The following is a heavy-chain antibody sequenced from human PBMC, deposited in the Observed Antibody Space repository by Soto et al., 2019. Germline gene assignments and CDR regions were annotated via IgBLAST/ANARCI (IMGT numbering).Heavy chain of an antibody. CDR3: AREPILTGYCLDY. CDR1: GFTFSSYA. J-gene: IGHJ4*02. Sequence: GGSLRLSCAASGFTFSSYAMHWVRQAPGKGLEWVAVISYDGSNKYYADSVKGRFTISRDNSKNTLYLQMNSLRAEDTAVYYCAREPILTGYCLDYWGQGTLVTVS. V-gene: IGHV3-30-3*01. CDR2: ISYDGSNK. D-gene: IGHD3-9*01.